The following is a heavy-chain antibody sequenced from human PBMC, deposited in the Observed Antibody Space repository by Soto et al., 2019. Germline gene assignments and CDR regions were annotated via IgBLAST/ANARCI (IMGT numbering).Heavy chain of an antibody. CDR3: ARVYYYYGMDV. J-gene: IGHJ6*02. V-gene: IGHV4-31*03. CDR2: IYYSGST. CDR1: GGSISSGVYY. Sequence: PSETLSLTCTVSGGSISSGVYYWSWIRQHPGKGLEWIGYIYYSGSTYYNPSLKSRVTISVDTSKNQFSLKLSSVTAADTAVYYCARVYYYYGMDVWGQGTTVTVSS.